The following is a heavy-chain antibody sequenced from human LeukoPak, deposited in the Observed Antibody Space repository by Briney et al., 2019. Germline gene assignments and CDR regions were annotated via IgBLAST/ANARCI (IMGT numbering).Heavy chain of an antibody. CDR2: IYHSGST. J-gene: IGHJ4*02. CDR3: ASVHTAMVTFDY. D-gene: IGHD5-18*01. Sequence: KPSGTLSLTCAVSGGSISSSTWWSWVRQPPGRGLEWIGEIYHSGSTNYNPSLKSRLTILVDKSKNQFSLKLTSVTAADTAVYYCASVHTAMVTFDYWGQGTLVTVSS. CDR1: GGSISSSTW. V-gene: IGHV4-4*02.